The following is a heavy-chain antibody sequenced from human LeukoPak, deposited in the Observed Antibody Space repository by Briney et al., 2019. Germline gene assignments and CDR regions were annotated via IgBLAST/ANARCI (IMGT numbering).Heavy chain of an antibody. V-gene: IGHV4-59*01. CDR2: FYHSGST. D-gene: IGHD1-7*01. CDR1: GGFNTHYY. J-gene: IGHJ2*01. Sequence: SETLSLTCSVSGGFNTHYYWSWIRQPPGKGLEWIGYFYHSGSTNYNPSLKSRVTISVDTSKNHFSLKLSSVTAADTAVYYCARAGTGGQDWYFDLWGRGTLVTVSS. CDR3: ARAGTGGQDWYFDL.